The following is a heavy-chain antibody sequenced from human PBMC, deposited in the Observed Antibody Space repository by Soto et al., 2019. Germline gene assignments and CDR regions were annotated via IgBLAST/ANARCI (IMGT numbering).Heavy chain of an antibody. CDR1: GYTFTSYY. V-gene: IGHV1-46*01. J-gene: IGHJ3*02. Sequence: ASVKVSCKASGYTFTSYYMHWVRQAPGQGLEWMGIINPSGGSTSYAQKFQGRVTMTRDTSTSTVYMELSSLRSEDTAVYYCATTFRHCSGGSCYEGDDAFDSWGQGTMVTVSS. CDR3: ATTFRHCSGGSCYEGDDAFDS. D-gene: IGHD2-15*01. CDR2: INPSGGST.